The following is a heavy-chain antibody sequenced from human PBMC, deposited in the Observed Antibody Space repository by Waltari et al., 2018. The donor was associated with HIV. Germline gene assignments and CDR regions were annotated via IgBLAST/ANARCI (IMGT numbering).Heavy chain of an antibody. D-gene: IGHD3-10*01. V-gene: IGHV3-7*01. Sequence: EVQVVESGGALVQPGGSLRLSCAASGFTFDDYWMTWVRQAPGKGLGWVASIKRDGSDKSYVDSVKGRFSVSRDNAKSSLYLQMSSLRVEDTALYFCARGRGYYFGSPYYFDSWGQGTLVTVSS. CDR1: GFTFDDYW. CDR3: ARGRGYYFGSPYYFDS. CDR2: IKRDGSDK. J-gene: IGHJ4*02.